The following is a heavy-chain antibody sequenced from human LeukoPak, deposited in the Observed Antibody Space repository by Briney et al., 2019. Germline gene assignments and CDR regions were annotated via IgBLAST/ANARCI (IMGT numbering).Heavy chain of an antibody. Sequence: GASVKVSCKASGYSFTRYAINWVRQAPGQGLEWIGWINTNTGIPRYAQGFRGRFVFSLDTSVSTAYLQISSLKTEDTAVYYCATLPLDCGGTTCNVDYWGQGTLVTVSS. V-gene: IGHV7-4-1*02. CDR3: ATLPLDCGGTTCNVDY. CDR1: GYSFTRYA. J-gene: IGHJ4*02. D-gene: IGHD2-21*01. CDR2: INTNTGIP.